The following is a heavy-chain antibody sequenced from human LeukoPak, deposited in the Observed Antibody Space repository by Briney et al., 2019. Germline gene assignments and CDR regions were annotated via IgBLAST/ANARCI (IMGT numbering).Heavy chain of an antibody. V-gene: IGHV4-34*01. D-gene: IGHD2-15*01. CDR2: INHSGST. Sequence: SETLSLTCAVYGGSFSGYYWSWIRQPPGKGLEWVGEINHSGSTNYNPSLKSRVTMSVDTSKHQFSLKLSSVTAADTAVYYCARLPYCGGGSCYFDHWGQGTLVTVSS. CDR3: ARLPYCGGGSCYFDH. J-gene: IGHJ4*02. CDR1: GGSFSGYY.